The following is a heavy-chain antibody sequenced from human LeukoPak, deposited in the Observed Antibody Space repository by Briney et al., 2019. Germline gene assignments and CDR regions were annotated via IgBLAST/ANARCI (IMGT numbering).Heavy chain of an antibody. J-gene: IGHJ4*02. CDR2: MYYSGST. D-gene: IGHD1-26*01. V-gene: IGHV4-59*01. Sequence: SETLSLTCSVSGGSISNYYWSWIRQPPGKGLEWIGSMYYSGSTNYNPSLKSRATISEDTSKKQFSLKLSSVTAADTAVYYCARYIVGAFDYWGQGTLVTVSS. CDR1: GGSISNYY. CDR3: ARYIVGAFDY.